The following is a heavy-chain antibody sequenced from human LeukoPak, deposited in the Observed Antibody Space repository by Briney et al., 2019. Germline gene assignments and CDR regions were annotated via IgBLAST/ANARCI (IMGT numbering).Heavy chain of an antibody. CDR3: ARYAGSSSSTSCYGGVCWFDP. CDR1: GFTFSSYW. CDR2: INSDGSST. J-gene: IGHJ5*02. D-gene: IGHD2-2*01. V-gene: IGHV3-74*01. Sequence: SXRLSCAASGFTFSSYWMHWVRQAPGKGLVWVSRINSDGSSTSYADSVKGRFTISRDNSKNTLYLQMNSLRAEDTAVYYCARYAGSSSSTSCYGGVCWFDPWGQGTLVTVSS.